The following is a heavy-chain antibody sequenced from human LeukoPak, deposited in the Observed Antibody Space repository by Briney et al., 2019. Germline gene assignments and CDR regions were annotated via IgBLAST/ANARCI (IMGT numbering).Heavy chain of an antibody. CDR3: ARGSPNSGWPD. Sequence: PSQTLSLTCAVSGGSISSGSYYWSWIRQPAGMGLEWIGRIYTSGSTNYNPSLKSRVTISVDTSKNQFSLKLSSVTAADTAVYYCARGSPNSGWPDWGQGTLVTVSS. V-gene: IGHV4-61*02. CDR2: IYTSGST. CDR1: GGSISSGSYY. J-gene: IGHJ4*02. D-gene: IGHD5-12*01.